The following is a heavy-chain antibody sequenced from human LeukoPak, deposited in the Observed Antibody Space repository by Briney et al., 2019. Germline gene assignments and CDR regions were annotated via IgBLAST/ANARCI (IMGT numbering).Heavy chain of an antibody. CDR2: ISAYNGNT. V-gene: IGHV1-18*01. CDR3: ARMEMATAIFDY. CDR1: GYTFTSYA. Sequence: ASVKVSCKASGYTFTSYAITWVRQAPGQGLEWMGWISAYNGNTNYAQNLQGRVTMTTDTSTSTAYMELRSLRSDATAMYYCARMEMATAIFDYWGQGTLVTVSS. D-gene: IGHD5-24*01. J-gene: IGHJ4*02.